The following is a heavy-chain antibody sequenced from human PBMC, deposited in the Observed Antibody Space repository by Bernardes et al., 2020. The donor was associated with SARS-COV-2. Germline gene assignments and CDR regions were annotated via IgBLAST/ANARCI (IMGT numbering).Heavy chain of an antibody. CDR3: AKYSPEGFHWYFDL. J-gene: IGHJ2*01. V-gene: IGHV3-23*01. Sequence: GGSLRLSCAASGFTFSSCAMSWVRQAPGKGLEWVSGISGSGGSTYYADSVKGRFTISRDNSKNTLYLQMNSLRAEDTAVYYCAKYSPEGFHWYFDLWGRGTLVIVSS. D-gene: IGHD5-18*01. CDR1: GFTFSSCA. CDR2: ISGSGGST.